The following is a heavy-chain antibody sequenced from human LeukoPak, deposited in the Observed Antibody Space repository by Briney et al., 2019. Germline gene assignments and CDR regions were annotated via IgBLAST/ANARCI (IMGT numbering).Heavy chain of an antibody. CDR3: ARDLSADIVATMEGFDY. Sequence: ASVKVSCKASGYTFSSYGISWVRQAPGQGLEWMGWISAYNGNTNYAQKLQGSVTMTTDTSTSTAYMELRSLRSDDTAVYYCARDLSADIVATMEGFDYWGQGTLVTVSS. CDR1: GYTFSSYG. J-gene: IGHJ4*02. V-gene: IGHV1-18*01. D-gene: IGHD5-12*01. CDR2: ISAYNGNT.